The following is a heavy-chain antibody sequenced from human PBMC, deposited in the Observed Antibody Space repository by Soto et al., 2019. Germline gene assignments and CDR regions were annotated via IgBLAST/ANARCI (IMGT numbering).Heavy chain of an antibody. CDR3: AKDLVSRNGVYDPFDI. Sequence: GGSLRLSCAASGFIFSEYAMTWVRQAPGKGLEWVSVIGGAGSNIHYADSVEGRFTVSRDDSKNTLYLRMDSLRVEDTAVYYCAKDLVSRNGVYDPFDIWGPGTKVTVSS. D-gene: IGHD2-8*01. CDR2: IGGAGSNI. J-gene: IGHJ3*02. CDR1: GFIFSEYA. V-gene: IGHV3-23*01.